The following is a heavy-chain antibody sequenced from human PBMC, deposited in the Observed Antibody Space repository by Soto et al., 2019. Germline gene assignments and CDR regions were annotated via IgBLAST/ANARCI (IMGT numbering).Heavy chain of an antibody. CDR3: ARHTGGYDFWSGYPNWFDP. D-gene: IGHD3-3*01. CDR2: IYYSGST. Sequence: SETLSLTCTVSGGSISSYYWSWIRQPPGKGLEWIGYIYYSGSTNYNPSLKSRVTISVDTSKNQFSLKLSSVTAADTAVYYCARHTGGYDFWSGYPNWFDPWGQGTLVTVSS. J-gene: IGHJ5*02. V-gene: IGHV4-59*08. CDR1: GGSISSYY.